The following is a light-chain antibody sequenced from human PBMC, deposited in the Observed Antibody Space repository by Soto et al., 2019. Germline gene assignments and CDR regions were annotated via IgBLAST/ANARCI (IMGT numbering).Light chain of an antibody. CDR2: EVS. J-gene: IGLJ1*01. V-gene: IGLV2-14*01. CDR3: RSYTGSTTYV. Sequence: QSALTQPASVSGSPGQSITISCTGTSSDVGGYNYVSWYQQHPGKAPKPMIYEVSNRPSGVSNRFSGSKSGNTASLTISGLQAEDEADYYCRSYTGSTTYVFGTGTKLTVL. CDR1: SSDVGGYNY.